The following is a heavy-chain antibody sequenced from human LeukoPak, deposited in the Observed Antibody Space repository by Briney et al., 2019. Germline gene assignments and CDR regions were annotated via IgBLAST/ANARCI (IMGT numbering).Heavy chain of an antibody. CDR1: GGSFSGYY. CDR2: INHSGST. Sequence: NPSETLSLTCAVYGGSFSGYYWSWIRQPPGKGLEWIGEINHSGSTNYNPPLKSRVTISVDTSKNQFSLKLSSVTAADTAVYYCARGPVAAAGRNYYYYDYYMDVWGKGTTVTVSS. V-gene: IGHV4-34*01. CDR3: ARGPVAAAGRNYYYYDYYMDV. D-gene: IGHD6-13*01. J-gene: IGHJ6*03.